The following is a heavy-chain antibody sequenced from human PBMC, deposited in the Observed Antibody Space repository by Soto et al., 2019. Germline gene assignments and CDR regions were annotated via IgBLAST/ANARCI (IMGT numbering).Heavy chain of an antibody. CDR3: ATVAFGYHSHSPY. J-gene: IGHJ4*02. D-gene: IGHD6-25*01. Sequence: QVHLVQSGGGLVKPGGSLRLSCVASGFAFGDSSMNWIRQSPGKGLEWLSYIDNVGGTIFYADSVRGRFTVSTDYAKYSLFLQLPALRAEAGAMYFCATVAFGYHSHSPYWGRGALVTVSS. CDR1: GFAFGDSS. V-gene: IGHV3-11*01. CDR2: IDNVGGTI.